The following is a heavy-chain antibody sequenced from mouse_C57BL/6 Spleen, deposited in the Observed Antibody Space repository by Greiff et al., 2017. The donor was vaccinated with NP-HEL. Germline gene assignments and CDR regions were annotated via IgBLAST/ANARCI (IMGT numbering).Heavy chain of an antibody. CDR3: ARESVTGAIDY. CDR2: INPSNGGT. Sequence: VQLQQSGPELVKPGASVKISCKASGYSFTGYYMNWVKQSPEKSLEWIGEINPSNGGTTYNQKFKAKATLTVDKSSSTAYMKLKSRTAEDSAVYYCARESVTGAIDYWGQGTSVTVSS. V-gene: IGHV1-42*01. D-gene: IGHD2-13*01. CDR1: GYSFTGYY. J-gene: IGHJ4*01.